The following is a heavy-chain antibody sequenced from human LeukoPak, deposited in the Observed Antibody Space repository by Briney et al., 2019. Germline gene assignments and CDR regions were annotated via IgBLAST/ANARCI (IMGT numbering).Heavy chain of an antibody. J-gene: IGHJ4*02. CDR2: INEDGSTT. CDR3: GVLSSLDY. Sequence: PGGSLRLSCAASGFTFSSNWMHWVRQAPGKGLVWVSRINEDGSTTNYADSVKGRSTIFRDNAKNTLYLQMNSLRAEDTAVYYCGVLSSLDYWGQGALVTVSS. V-gene: IGHV3-74*01. D-gene: IGHD2-2*01. CDR1: GFTFSSNW.